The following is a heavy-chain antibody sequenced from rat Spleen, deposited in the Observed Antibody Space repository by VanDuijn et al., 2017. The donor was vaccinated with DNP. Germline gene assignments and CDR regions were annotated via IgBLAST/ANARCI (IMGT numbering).Heavy chain of an antibody. CDR3: ARHPDNWGAMDA. CDR2: IGSAAYAP. D-gene: IGHD5-1*01. Sequence: EVQLVESGGGLVQPGRSLKLSCAASGFTFSAYYLAWVRQAPAKGLEWVAYIGSAAYAPYYGDSVKGRFTISRDNAKSTLYLQMDSLRSEETATYYCARHPDNWGAMDAWGQGTSVTVSS. CDR1: GFTFSAYY. J-gene: IGHJ4*01. V-gene: IGHV5S11*01.